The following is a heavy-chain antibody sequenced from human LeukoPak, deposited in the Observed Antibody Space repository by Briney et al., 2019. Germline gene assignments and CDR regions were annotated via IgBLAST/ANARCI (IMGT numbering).Heavy chain of an antibody. CDR3: ARGAKDYDFWSGYQILEYFQH. J-gene: IGHJ1*01. CDR2: IYPRDGST. Sequence: ASVKVSCKASGYTFTSNYIHWVRQAPGQGLEWMGMIYPRDGSTSYAQKFQGRVTVTRDTSTSTVHMELSGLRSEDTAVYYCARGAKDYDFWSGYQILEYFQHWGQGTLVTVSS. V-gene: IGHV1-46*01. CDR1: GYTFTSNY. D-gene: IGHD3-3*01.